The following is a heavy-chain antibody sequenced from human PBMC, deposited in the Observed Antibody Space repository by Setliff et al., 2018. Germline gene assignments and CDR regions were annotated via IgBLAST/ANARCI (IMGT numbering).Heavy chain of an antibody. CDR2: IYHDGNT. CDR3: ARGGGGYHAAS. J-gene: IGHJ5*02. D-gene: IGHD2-2*01. V-gene: IGHV4-4*02. CDR1: GVSVNSLTW. Sequence: SETLSLTCAVSGVSVNSLTWWCWVRQSPGKGLEWIGHIYHDGNTKSYPSVHFNQSLKSRVTMSVDKSKNHFSLELTSVTAADTAVYYCARGGGGYHAASWGQGILVTVSS.